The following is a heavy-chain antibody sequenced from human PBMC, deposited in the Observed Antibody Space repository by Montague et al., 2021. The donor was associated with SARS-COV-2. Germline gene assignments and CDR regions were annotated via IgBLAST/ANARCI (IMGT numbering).Heavy chain of an antibody. V-gene: IGHV4-39*01. J-gene: IGHJ5*02. Sequence: SETLSPTCTVSGDSTSCPNCYWGWIRQPPGKGLDWIGTIYNSGTTYYNPSLKSRLTISIDTSKNQFSLKLSSVTAADTAVYHCARHRNYGDHSLDNWFHPWGQGTLVTVSS. CDR3: ARHRNYGDHSLDNWFHP. CDR1: GDSTSCPNCY. D-gene: IGHD4-17*01. CDR2: IYNSGTT.